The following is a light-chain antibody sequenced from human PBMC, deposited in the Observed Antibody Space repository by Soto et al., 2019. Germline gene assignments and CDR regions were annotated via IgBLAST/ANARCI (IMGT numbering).Light chain of an antibody. CDR1: QSISSY. V-gene: IGKV1-39*01. CDR3: QQSYSTPYT. J-gene: IGKJ2*01. Sequence: DIQMTQSPSSLSASVGDRVTITCRASQSISSYLNWYQQKPGKAPKLLIYAASSLQSGVPSRFSGSGSWTDFTLTISSLQPEAFANYYCQQSYSTPYTFGQGTKLEIK. CDR2: AAS.